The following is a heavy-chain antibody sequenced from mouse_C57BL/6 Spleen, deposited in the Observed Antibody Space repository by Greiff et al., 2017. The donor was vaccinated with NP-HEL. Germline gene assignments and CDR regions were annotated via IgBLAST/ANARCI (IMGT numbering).Heavy chain of an antibody. CDR1: GFTFSSYA. V-gene: IGHV5-4*03. Sequence: VMLVESGGGLVKPGGSLKLSCAASGFTFSSYAMSWVRQTPEKRLEWVATISDGGSYTYYPDNVKGRFTISRDNAKNNLYLQMSHLKSEDTAMYYCARVCITTVVAPDYFDYWGQGTTLTVSS. J-gene: IGHJ2*01. CDR2: ISDGGSYT. D-gene: IGHD1-1*01. CDR3: ARVCITTVVAPDYFDY.